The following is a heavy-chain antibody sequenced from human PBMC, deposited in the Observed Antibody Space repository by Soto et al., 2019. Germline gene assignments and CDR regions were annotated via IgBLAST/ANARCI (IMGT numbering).Heavy chain of an antibody. Sequence: QVHLVQSGAEVKKPGASVKVSCKTSGYTFTRYGISWVRQAPGQGLEWLGWISGYDGRTNLAQKVQDRVTMTTDTSTSTVYMELRSPRSDDTAVYYCARAGAVPYYYYGMDVWGQGTTVTVSS. J-gene: IGHJ6*02. CDR2: ISGYDGRT. CDR1: GYTFTRYG. D-gene: IGHD3-16*01. CDR3: ARAGAVPYYYYGMDV. V-gene: IGHV1-18*01.